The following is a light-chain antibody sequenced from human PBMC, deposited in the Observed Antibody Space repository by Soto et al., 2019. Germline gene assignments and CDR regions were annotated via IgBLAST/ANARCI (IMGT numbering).Light chain of an antibody. CDR1: QNINHY. J-gene: IGKJ2*01. Sequence: DIQMTQSPSSLSASAGDRVTITCRASQNINHYLNWYQQKPGKAPKLLIYTSSNLQSVVPSRFSGSRSGTDFTLTISSLLPEDFASYYCHQSYRTPYTLGQGTKLEIK. V-gene: IGKV1-39*01. CDR2: TSS. CDR3: HQSYRTPYT.